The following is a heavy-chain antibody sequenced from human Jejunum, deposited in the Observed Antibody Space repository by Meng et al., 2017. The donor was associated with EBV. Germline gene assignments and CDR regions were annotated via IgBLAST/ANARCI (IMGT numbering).Heavy chain of an antibody. CDR3: AGNGYYALEY. CDR1: GGSISDNDW. J-gene: IGHJ4*02. Sequence: QVPLQEWGPTTVRPSEALSLTCVVSGGSISDNDWWSWVRQPPGKGLEWLGEIYHGGGTNYNPSLESRVTISVDKSKNQFSLKLNSVTVADTAVYYCAGNGYYALEYWGPGILVTVSS. D-gene: IGHD3-22*01. V-gene: IGHV4-4*02. CDR2: IYHGGGT.